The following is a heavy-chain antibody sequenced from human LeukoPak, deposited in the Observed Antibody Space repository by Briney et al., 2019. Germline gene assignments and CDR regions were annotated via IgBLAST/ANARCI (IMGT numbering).Heavy chain of an antibody. J-gene: IGHJ4*02. CDR3: ARSHITMVRGVYMHYFDY. CDR2: IYYSGST. Sequence: PSETLSLTCTVSGGSISSYYWSWIRQPPGKGLEWIGYIYYSGSTYYNPSLRSRVTISVDTSKNQFSLKLSSVTAADTAVYYCARSHITMVRGVYMHYFDYWGQGTLVTVSS. CDR1: GGSISSYY. D-gene: IGHD3-10*01. V-gene: IGHV4-59*01.